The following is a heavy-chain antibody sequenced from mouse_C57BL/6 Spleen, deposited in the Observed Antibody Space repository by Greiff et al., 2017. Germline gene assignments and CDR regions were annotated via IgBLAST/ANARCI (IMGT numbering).Heavy chain of an antibody. CDR3: ARDWGRWYFDV. CDR2: ISYDGSN. CDR1: GYSITSGYY. V-gene: IGHV3-6*01. Sequence: DVKLQESGPGLVKPSQSLSLTCSVTGYSITSGYYWNWIRQFPGNKLEWMGYISYDGSNNYNPSLQNRISITRDTSKNQFFLKLNSVTTEDTATYYWARDWGRWYFDVWGTGTTVTVSS. D-gene: IGHD4-1*01. J-gene: IGHJ1*03.